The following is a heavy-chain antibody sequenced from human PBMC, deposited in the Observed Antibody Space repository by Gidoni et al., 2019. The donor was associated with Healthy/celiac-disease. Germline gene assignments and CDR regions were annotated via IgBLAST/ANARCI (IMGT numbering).Heavy chain of an antibody. Sequence: EVQLVESGGGLVQPVGSLRLSCSASGFTFSSYALRWVRQAPGKGLELVSAISGSGGSTYYADSVKGRFTISRDNSKNTLYLQMNSLRAEDTAVYYCAKEQRMVATTFDYWGQGTLVTVSS. V-gene: IGHV3-23*04. CDR2: ISGSGGST. CDR1: GFTFSSYA. CDR3: AKEQRMVATTFDY. J-gene: IGHJ4*02. D-gene: IGHD5-12*01.